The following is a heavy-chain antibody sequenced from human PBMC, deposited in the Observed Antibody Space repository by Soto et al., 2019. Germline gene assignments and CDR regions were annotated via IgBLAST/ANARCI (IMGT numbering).Heavy chain of an antibody. CDR2: IVPIVDTS. CDR3: VRVGAIPGSPHK. V-gene: IGHV1-69*12. Sequence: QVQLVQSGAEVRQPASSVKVSCKTSGGTFSSYAISWVRQAPVQGLEWMGGIVPIVDTSTYAQKFQGRVTITADESTSTVYMEISSLRSDDTAVYYCVRVGAIPGSPHKWGQGTLLTVSS. J-gene: IGHJ4*02. D-gene: IGHD1-26*01. CDR1: GGTFSSYA.